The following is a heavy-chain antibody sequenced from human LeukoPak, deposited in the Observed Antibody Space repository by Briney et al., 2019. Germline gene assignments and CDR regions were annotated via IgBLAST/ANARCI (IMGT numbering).Heavy chain of an antibody. CDR3: AKVLGVVVPAAMVSDY. CDR1: GFTFSSYG. V-gene: IGHV3-30*02. J-gene: IGHJ4*02. Sequence: GGSLRLXCAASGFTFSSYGMHWVRQAPGKGLEWVAFIRYDGSNKYYADSVKGRFTISRDNSKNTLYLQMNSLRAEDTAVYYCAKVLGVVVPAAMVSDYWGQGTLVTVSS. D-gene: IGHD2-2*01. CDR2: IRYDGSNK.